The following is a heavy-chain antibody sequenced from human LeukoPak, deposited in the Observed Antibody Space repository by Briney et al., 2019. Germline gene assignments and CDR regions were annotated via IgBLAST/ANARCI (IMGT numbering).Heavy chain of an antibody. Sequence: GASVKVSCKASGYTFTDYYMYWVRQAPGQGLEWMGWINPNSGATNYAQKFQGRVTMTRDTSISTAYMELSRLRSDDTAVYYCARDNSVGDYAWWFDPWGQGTLVTVSS. D-gene: IGHD1-26*01. V-gene: IGHV1-2*02. J-gene: IGHJ5*02. CDR2: INPNSGAT. CDR1: GYTFTDYY. CDR3: ARDNSVGDYAWWFDP.